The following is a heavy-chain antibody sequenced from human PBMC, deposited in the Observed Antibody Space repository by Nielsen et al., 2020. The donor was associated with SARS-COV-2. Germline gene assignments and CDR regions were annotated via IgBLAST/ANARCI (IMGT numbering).Heavy chain of an antibody. Sequence: ESLKISCAASGFTFSSYSMNWVRQAPGKGLEWVSYISSSSSTIYYADSVKGRFTISRDNAKNSLYLQMNSLRDEDTAVYYCARVSSTSYAYYMDVWGKGTTVTVSS. D-gene: IGHD2-2*01. CDR3: ARVSSTSYAYYMDV. V-gene: IGHV3-48*02. CDR1: GFTFSSYS. CDR2: ISSSSSTI. J-gene: IGHJ6*03.